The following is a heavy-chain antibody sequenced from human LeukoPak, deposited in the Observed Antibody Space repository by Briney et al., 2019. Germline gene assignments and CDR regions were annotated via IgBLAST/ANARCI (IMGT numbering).Heavy chain of an antibody. V-gene: IGHV4-59*01. CDR2: TYYSGST. CDR3: ARGARSGSSAYGY. CDR1: GGSISSYY. D-gene: IGHD1-26*01. J-gene: IGHJ4*02. Sequence: SETLSLTCTVSGGSISSYYWSWIRQPPGKGLEWIGYTYYSGSTNYNPSLKSRVTISVDTSKNQFSLKLSSVTAADTAVYYCARGARSGSSAYGYWGQGTLVTVSS.